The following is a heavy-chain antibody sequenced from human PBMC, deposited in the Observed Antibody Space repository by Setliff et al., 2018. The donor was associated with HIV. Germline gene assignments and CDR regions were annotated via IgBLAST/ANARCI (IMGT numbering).Heavy chain of an antibody. Sequence: GGSLRLSCVASGLTFKTAWMGWVRQAPGKGLEWVGRIKSKVSGETADYAAPVTGRFTISRDDSRNMVFLQMNSLKPEDTAVFYCAKDRRRAGAVRDPNWYFDLWGRGTLVTVSS. CDR2: IKSKVSGETA. CDR1: GLTFKTAW. CDR3: AKDRRRAGAVRDPNWYFDL. J-gene: IGHJ2*01. V-gene: IGHV3-15*01. D-gene: IGHD6-19*01.